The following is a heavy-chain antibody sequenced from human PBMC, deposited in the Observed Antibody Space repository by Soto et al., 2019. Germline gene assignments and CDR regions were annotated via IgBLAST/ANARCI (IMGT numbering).Heavy chain of an antibody. CDR3: ARSRYFDWLSQYYFDY. V-gene: IGHV4-59*01. D-gene: IGHD3-9*01. J-gene: IGHJ4*02. Sequence: SETLSLTCTVSGGSISSYYWSWIRQPPGKGLEWIGDIYYSGSTNYNPSLKSRVTISVDTSKNQFSLKLSSVTAADTAVYYCARSRYFDWLSQYYFDYWGQGTLVTVSS. CDR1: GGSISSYY. CDR2: IYYSGST.